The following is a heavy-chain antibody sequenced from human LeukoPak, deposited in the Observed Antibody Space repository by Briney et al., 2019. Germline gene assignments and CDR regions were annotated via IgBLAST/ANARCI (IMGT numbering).Heavy chain of an antibody. V-gene: IGHV4-30-2*03. J-gene: IGHJ5*02. Sequence: SQTLSLTCTVSGGSISSGDYYWSWIRQPPGKGLEWIASIYYSGSTYYNPSLKSRVTISVDTSKNQLSLKLSSLTAADTAVYCARHEYSGSYYGLSWFDPWGQGTLVTVSS. CDR1: GGSISSGDYY. CDR3: ARHEYSGSYYGLSWFDP. CDR2: IYYSGST. D-gene: IGHD1-26*01.